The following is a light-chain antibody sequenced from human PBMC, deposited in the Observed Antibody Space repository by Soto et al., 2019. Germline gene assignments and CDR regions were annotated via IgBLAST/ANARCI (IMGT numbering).Light chain of an antibody. Sequence: QSALTQPPSVSGSPGQSVTISCTGTSSDVGSYNRVSWYQQPPGTAPKLMIYEVSNRPSGVPDRFSGSKSGNTASLTISGLQAEDEADYYCSSYTSSSTSLYVFGTGTKLTV. J-gene: IGLJ1*01. CDR2: EVS. CDR1: SSDVGSYNR. CDR3: SSYTSSSTSLYV. V-gene: IGLV2-18*02.